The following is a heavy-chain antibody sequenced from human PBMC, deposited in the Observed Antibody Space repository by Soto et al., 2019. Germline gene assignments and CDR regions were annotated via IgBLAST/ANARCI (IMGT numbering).Heavy chain of an antibody. J-gene: IGHJ6*02. CDR2: IFSNDDK. Sequence: QVTLKESGPVLVKPTETLTLTCTVSGFSLSNAGLGVTWIRQPPGKALEWLAHIFSNDDKSYSPSLKSRLTMSKDPSKTQVVLTLTNMGPVDTATYYCARTYDNYYYGMDVWGQGTTVTVSS. CDR1: GFSLSNAGLG. V-gene: IGHV2-26*01. CDR3: ARTYDNYYYGMDV. D-gene: IGHD3-22*01.